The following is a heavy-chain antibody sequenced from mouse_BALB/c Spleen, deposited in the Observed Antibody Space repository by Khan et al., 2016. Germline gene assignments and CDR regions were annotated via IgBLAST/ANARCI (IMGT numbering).Heavy chain of an antibody. CDR3: ARSTTSLFYSLDY. Sequence: QVRLQQSGAELVRPGVSVKISCKGSGYTFTDYDLHWVKQSHAKSLEWIGFISTYSGDATYNQKFKGKATMTVDKSSSTAYMVLVILTSVELSIYSCARSTTSLFYSLDYWAQGTSVTVSS. J-gene: IGHJ4*01. CDR1: GYTFTDYD. D-gene: IGHD1-1*01. CDR2: ISTYSGDA. V-gene: IGHV1S137*01.